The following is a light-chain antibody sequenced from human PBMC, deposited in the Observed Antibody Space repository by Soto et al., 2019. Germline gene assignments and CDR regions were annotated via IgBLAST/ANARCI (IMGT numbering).Light chain of an antibody. CDR3: QQYISSPWT. J-gene: IGKJ1*01. Sequence: EIVLTQSPATPSVSPGEGASLSCRASQSVSSNSSAWYQQKPGQAPRLLIYGASSRATGIPDRFSGSGSGSGTDFTLTISRVGPEDFAVYYCQQYISSPWTFGQGTKVEI. CDR1: QSVSSNS. CDR2: GAS. V-gene: IGKV3-20*01.